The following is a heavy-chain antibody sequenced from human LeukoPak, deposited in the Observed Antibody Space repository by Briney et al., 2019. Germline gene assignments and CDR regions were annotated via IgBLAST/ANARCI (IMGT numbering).Heavy chain of an antibody. V-gene: IGHV3-9*03. CDR3: AKDVSLGYCSGGSCSAHFDY. J-gene: IGHJ4*02. Sequence: GRSLGLSCAASGFIFDDYAMHWVRQAPGKGLEWVSGISWNSGSIAYADSVKGRFTISRDNAKNSLYLQMNSLRAEDMALYYCAKDVSLGYCSGGSCSAHFDYWGQRTLVTVSS. D-gene: IGHD2-15*01. CDR1: GFIFDDYA. CDR2: ISWNSGSI.